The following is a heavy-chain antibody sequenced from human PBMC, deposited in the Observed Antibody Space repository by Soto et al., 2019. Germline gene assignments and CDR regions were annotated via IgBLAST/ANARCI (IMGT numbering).Heavy chain of an antibody. D-gene: IGHD2-2*01. CDR1: GYTFTSYY. CDR3: ARDTRCSSTSCYAPHYYYYYGMDV. CDR2: INPSGGST. V-gene: IGHV1-46*01. J-gene: IGHJ6*02. Sequence: ASVKVSCKASGYTFTSYYMHWARQAPGQGLEWMGIINPSGGSTSYAQKFQGRVTMTRDTSTSTVYMELSSLRSVDTAVYYCARDTRCSSTSCYAPHYYYYYGMDVWGQGTTVTVSS.